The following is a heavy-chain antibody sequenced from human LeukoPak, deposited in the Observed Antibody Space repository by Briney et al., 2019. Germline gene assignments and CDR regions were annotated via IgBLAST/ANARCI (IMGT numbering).Heavy chain of an antibody. V-gene: IGHV6-1*01. CDR2: TYYRSKWYN. CDR1: GDSVSSNSVA. Sequence: SQTLSLTCAISGDSVSSNSVAWDWIRQSPSRGLEWLGRTYYRSKWYNDYALSVKSRVTIKPDTSKNQSSLRLNSVTPEDTAVYYCARDYGAIDYWGQGTLVTVSS. CDR3: ARDYGAIDY. J-gene: IGHJ4*02. D-gene: IGHD4-17*01.